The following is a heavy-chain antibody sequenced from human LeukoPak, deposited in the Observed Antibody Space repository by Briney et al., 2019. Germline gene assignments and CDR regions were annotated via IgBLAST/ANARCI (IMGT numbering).Heavy chain of an antibody. CDR1: GFTFSSYW. CDR3: GRDQTPFY. CDR2: IKHDGSED. V-gene: IGHV3-7*01. Sequence: GGSLRLSCAASGFTFSSYWMTWVRQAPGKGLEWVATIKHDGSEDYYLDSVKGRFTISGDNVKSSMWLQMSSLRAEDTAVYYCGRDQTPFYWGQGSLVTVSS. J-gene: IGHJ4*02. D-gene: IGHD2-15*01.